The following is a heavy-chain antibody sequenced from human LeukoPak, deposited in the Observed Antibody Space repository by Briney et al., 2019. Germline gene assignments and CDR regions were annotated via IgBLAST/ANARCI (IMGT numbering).Heavy chain of an antibody. V-gene: IGHV1-2*02. CDR3: ATSVGAVASFDY. D-gene: IGHD6-19*01. J-gene: IGHJ4*02. CDR1: GYTFTSYY. CDR2: VIPYSGGT. Sequence: ASVKVSCKASGYTFTSYYVYWVRQAPGQGLEWLGWVIPYSGGTDYAQKFQARVTMTRDTSISTAYMELIGLRSDGTAVYYCATSVGAVASFDYWGQGTLITVSS.